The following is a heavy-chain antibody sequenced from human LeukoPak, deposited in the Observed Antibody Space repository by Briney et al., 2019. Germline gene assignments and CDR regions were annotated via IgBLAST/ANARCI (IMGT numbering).Heavy chain of an antibody. D-gene: IGHD3-10*01. J-gene: IGHJ4*02. CDR3: AKRGVVIRVILVGFHKEAYYFDS. CDR2: ISGSGGST. V-gene: IGHV3-23*01. CDR1: GITLSHYG. Sequence: GGSLRLSCAVSGITLSHYGMSWVRQAPGKGLEWVAGISGSGGSTNYADSVKGWFTISRDNPKNTLYLQMNSLRDEDTAVYFCAKRGVVIRVILVGFHKEAYYFDSWGQGALVTVSS.